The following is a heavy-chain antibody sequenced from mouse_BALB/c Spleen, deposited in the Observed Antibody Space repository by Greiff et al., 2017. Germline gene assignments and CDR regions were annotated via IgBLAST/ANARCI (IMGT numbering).Heavy chain of an antibody. CDR1: GFSLTSYG. J-gene: IGHJ4*01. V-gene: IGHV2-9*02. D-gene: IGHD1-1*01. Sequence: VQLQESGPGLVAPSQSLSITCTVSGFSLTSYGVHWVRQPPGKGLEWLGVIWAGGSTNYNSALMSRLSISKDNSKSQVFLKMNSLQTDDTAMYYCAREITTVVGYYAMDYWGQGTSVTVSS. CDR2: IWAGGST. CDR3: AREITTVVGYYAMDY.